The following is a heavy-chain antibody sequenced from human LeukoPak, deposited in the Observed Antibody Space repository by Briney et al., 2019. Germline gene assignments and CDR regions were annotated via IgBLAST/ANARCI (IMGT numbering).Heavy chain of an antibody. V-gene: IGHV1-8*01. D-gene: IGHD1-26*01. CDR2: MNPNSGNT. CDR3: ARLGFSRPYYYYYMDV. J-gene: IGHJ6*03. CDR1: GYTFTSYD. Sequence: GASVKASCKASGYTFTSYDINWVRQATGQGLEWMGWMNPNSGNTGYAQKFQGRVTMTRNTSISTAYMELSSLRSEDTAVYYCARLGFSRPYYYYYMDVWGKGTTVTVSS.